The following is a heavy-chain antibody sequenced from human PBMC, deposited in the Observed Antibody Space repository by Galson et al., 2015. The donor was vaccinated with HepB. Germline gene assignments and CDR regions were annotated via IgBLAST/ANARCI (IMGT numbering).Heavy chain of an antibody. CDR2: ITTSSSYI. V-gene: IGHV3-21*01. J-gene: IGHJ2*01. D-gene: IGHD6-13*01. CDR3: AREGSTWYKSPYDWYFEL. Sequence: SLRLSCAASGFTFSSYNMNWVRQAPGKGLEWVSSITTSSSYIYYADSMKGRFTISRDNAQNSLYLQMSSLRAEDTAVYYCAREGSTWYKSPYDWYFELWGRGTLVTVSS. CDR1: GFTFSSYN.